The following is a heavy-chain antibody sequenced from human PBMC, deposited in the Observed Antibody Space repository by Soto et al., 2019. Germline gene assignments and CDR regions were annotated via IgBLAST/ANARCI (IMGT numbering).Heavy chain of an antibody. CDR3: DKSIAMVRVDY. CDR1: GFTFSSYG. V-gene: IGHV3-30*18. CDR2: ISYDGSNK. J-gene: IGHJ4*02. D-gene: IGHD3-10*01. Sequence: QVQLVESGGGVVQPGRSLRLSCAAYGFTFSSYGMHWVSQAPGKGLEWVAVISYDGSNKYYADTVKGRFTISRDNSKNTLDLEMNSLRAEYTAVYYCDKSIAMVRVDYWGQGNLVTLSS.